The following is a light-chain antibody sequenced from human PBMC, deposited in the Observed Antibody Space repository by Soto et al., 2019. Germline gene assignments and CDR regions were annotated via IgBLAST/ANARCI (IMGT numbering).Light chain of an antibody. V-gene: IGKV1-5*03. CDR2: IVS. Sequence: IQMTQSPSSLSASVGDRVTITCRTSQTMSNCLAWYQHKPGKAPKLLIYIVSSLESGVPSRFSGSGSGTDFTLTISSLQPDDFATYYCQQYHIYPWTFGQGTTVDIK. CDR1: QTMSNC. J-gene: IGKJ1*01. CDR3: QQYHIYPWT.